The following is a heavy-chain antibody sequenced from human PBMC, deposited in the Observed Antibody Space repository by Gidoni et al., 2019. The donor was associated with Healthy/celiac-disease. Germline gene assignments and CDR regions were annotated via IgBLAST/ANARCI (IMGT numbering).Heavy chain of an antibody. J-gene: IGHJ4*02. V-gene: IGHV1-69*01. CDR2: IIPIFGTA. CDR3: ARPNDYYDSSGYYSGFDY. Sequence: QVQLVQSGAEVKKPGSSVKVSCKASGGTFSSYAISWVRQAPGQGLEWMGGIIPIFGTANYAQKFQGRVTITADESTSTAYMELSSLRSEDTAVYYCARPNDYYDSSGYYSGFDYWGQGTLVTVSS. CDR1: GGTFSSYA. D-gene: IGHD3-22*01.